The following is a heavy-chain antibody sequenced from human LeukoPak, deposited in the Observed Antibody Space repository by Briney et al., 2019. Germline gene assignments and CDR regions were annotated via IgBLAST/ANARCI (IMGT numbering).Heavy chain of an antibody. J-gene: IGHJ4*02. CDR3: TTYGSGTI. V-gene: IGHV3-48*01. D-gene: IGHD3-10*01. Sequence: SGGSLRLSCAASGFTFSSYSMMWVRQAPGKGLEWVSYISSSSTTIHYADSVKGRFTISRDNAKNSVYLQMNSLKTEDTAVYYCTTYGSGTIWGQGTLVTVSS. CDR1: GFTFSSYS. CDR2: ISSSSTTI.